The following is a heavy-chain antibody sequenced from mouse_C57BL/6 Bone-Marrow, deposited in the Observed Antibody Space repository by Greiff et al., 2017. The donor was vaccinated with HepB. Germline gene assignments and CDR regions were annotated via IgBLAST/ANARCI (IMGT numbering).Heavy chain of an antibody. D-gene: IGHD1-1*01. CDR1: GYTFTDYY. Sequence: VQLQQSGPELVKPGASVKISCKASGYTFTDYYMNWVKQSHGKSLEWIGDINPNNGGTSYNQKFKGKATLTVDKSSSTAYMELRSLTSEDSAVYYCARGPRYYYGSSPDYWGQGTTLTVSS. V-gene: IGHV1-26*01. J-gene: IGHJ2*01. CDR2: INPNNGGT. CDR3: ARGPRYYYGSSPDY.